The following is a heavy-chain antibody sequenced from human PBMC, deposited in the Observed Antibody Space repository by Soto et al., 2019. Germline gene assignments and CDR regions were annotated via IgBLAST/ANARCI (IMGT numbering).Heavy chain of an antibody. CDR1: GFTFSSYG. Sequence: AGSLRLSCEASGFTFSSYGMHRVRQAPGKGLEWVAVIWYDGSNKYYADSVKGRFTISRDNSKNTLYLQMSSLRAEDTAVYYCARDRISSTFTVGWFDPWGQGTLVTVSS. D-gene: IGHD2-2*01. V-gene: IGHV3-33*01. CDR3: ARDRISSTFTVGWFDP. J-gene: IGHJ5*02. CDR2: IWYDGSNK.